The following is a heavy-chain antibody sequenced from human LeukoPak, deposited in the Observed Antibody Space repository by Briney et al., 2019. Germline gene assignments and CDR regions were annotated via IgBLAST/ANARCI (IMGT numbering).Heavy chain of an antibody. CDR2: INPNSGGT. Sequence: ASVKVSCKASGYTFTGYYMHWVRQAPGQGLEWMGWINPNSGGTNYAQKFQGRVTMTRDTSISTDYMELSRLRSDDTAVYYCASDLLRRLQAGEAFGIWGPGTMVTVSS. J-gene: IGHJ3*02. V-gene: IGHV1-2*02. CDR3: ASDLLRRLQAGEAFGI. D-gene: IGHD3-10*01. CDR1: GYTFTGYY.